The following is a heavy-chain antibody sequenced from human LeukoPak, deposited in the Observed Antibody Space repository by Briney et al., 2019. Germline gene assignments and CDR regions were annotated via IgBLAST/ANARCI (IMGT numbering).Heavy chain of an antibody. D-gene: IGHD3-9*01. CDR3: ARETGRYSFDY. Sequence: GGSLRLSCAASGFTFSSYGMHWVRQAPGKGLEWVAVIWYDGSNKYYADSVKGRFTISRDNSKNTLYLQMNSLRAEDTAVYYCARETGRYSFDYWGQGTLVTVSS. V-gene: IGHV3-33*01. CDR2: IWYDGSNK. J-gene: IGHJ4*02. CDR1: GFTFSSYG.